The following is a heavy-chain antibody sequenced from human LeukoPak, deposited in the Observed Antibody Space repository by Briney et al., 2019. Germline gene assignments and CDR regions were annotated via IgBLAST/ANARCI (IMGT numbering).Heavy chain of an antibody. J-gene: IGHJ4*02. CDR2: IYHSGST. Sequence: PSETLSLTCAVSGVSINSGGYCWSCRRQPPGKGLEWMGYIYHSGSTYYNPSLKRRVIMSVDRSNNHFFLKLNSVTAADTAVEYCARGYGTFDFWGQGILVTVSS. V-gene: IGHV4-30-2*01. CDR1: GVSINSGGYC. D-gene: IGHD3/OR15-3a*01. CDR3: ARGYGTFDF.